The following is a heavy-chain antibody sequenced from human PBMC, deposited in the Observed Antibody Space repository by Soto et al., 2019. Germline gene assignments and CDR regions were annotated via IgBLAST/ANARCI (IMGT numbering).Heavy chain of an antibody. CDR1: GGTFSSYA. CDR2: IIPIFGTA. CDR3: ARGALSSGWSENWFDP. Sequence: SVKVSCKASGGTFSSYAISWVRQAPGQGLEWMGGIIPIFGTANYAQKFQGRVTITADESTSTAYMELSSLRSEGTAVYYCARGALSSGWSENWFDPWGQGTLVTVSS. J-gene: IGHJ5*02. V-gene: IGHV1-69*13. D-gene: IGHD6-19*01.